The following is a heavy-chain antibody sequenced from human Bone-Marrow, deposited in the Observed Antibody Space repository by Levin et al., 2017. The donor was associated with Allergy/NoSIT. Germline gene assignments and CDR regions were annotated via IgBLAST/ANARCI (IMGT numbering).Heavy chain of an antibody. D-gene: IGHD5-12*01. Sequence: GESLKISCKASGYTFTDYYMDWVRQAPGQGFEWLGRINPHSGGTSSAQKFHDRVTMTRDTSSSTAYMELSSLTSDDTAVYYCARDQAGSGSDWSYVYYMDVWGKGTTVTVSS. J-gene: IGHJ6*03. V-gene: IGHV1-2*06. CDR3: ARDQAGSGSDWSYVYYMDV. CDR1: GYTFTDYY. CDR2: INPHSGGT.